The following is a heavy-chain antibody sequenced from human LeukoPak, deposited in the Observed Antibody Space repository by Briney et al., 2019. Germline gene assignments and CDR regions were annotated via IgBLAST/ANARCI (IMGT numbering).Heavy chain of an antibody. J-gene: IGHJ4*02. V-gene: IGHV1-8*01. D-gene: IGHD3-3*01. Sequence: ASVKVSCKASGYTFTSYDINWVRQATGQGLEWMGWMNPNSGNTGYAQKFQGRVTMTRNTSISTAYMELSRLRSDDTAVYYCARGDFWSGYYNYWGQGTLVTVSS. CDR1: GYTFTSYD. CDR2: MNPNSGNT. CDR3: ARGDFWSGYYNY.